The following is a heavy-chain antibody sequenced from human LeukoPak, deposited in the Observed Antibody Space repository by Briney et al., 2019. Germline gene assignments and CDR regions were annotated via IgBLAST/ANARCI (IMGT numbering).Heavy chain of an antibody. CDR3: ARLAQYYYYGMDV. CDR2: FYYSGNT. Sequence: SETLSLTCTVSGGSVSSSSYHWGWIRQPPGKGLEWIGSFYYSGNTYYNPSLKSRVTTSVDTSKNQFSLKVSSVTAADTAVYYCARLAQYYYYGMDVWGQGTTVTVSS. J-gene: IGHJ6*02. V-gene: IGHV4-39*01. CDR1: GGSVSSSSYH.